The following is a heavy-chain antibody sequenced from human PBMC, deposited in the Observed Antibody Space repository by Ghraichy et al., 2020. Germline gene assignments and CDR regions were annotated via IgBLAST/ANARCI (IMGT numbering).Heavy chain of an antibody. V-gene: IGHV3-30*04. D-gene: IGHD1-1*01. CDR3: AREAGTMVGATVWDY. CDR2: LSYDGSFE. CDR1: GFTFSSYA. Sequence: GGSLRLSCAGFGFTFSSYAMRWVRQAPGKGLEWVAGLSYDGSFENYADSVKGRFIISRDNSKNTLYLQLNSLRPEDTAMYYCAREAGTMVGATVWDYWGQPTLVTVSS. J-gene: IGHJ4*02.